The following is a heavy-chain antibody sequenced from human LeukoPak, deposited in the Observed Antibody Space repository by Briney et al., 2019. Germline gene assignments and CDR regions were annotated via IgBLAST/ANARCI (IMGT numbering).Heavy chain of an antibody. J-gene: IGHJ6*03. Sequence: GGSLRLSCAASGFTFNNYWMHWVRRAPGKGLVWVARKNTHGTSANYANSVKGRFIISRDNANNTQYLQMNGLRDEDTGVYYAPAGYYYYYMDVWGKGTTVTVSS. CDR3: PAGYYYYYMDV. CDR2: KNTHGTSA. V-gene: IGHV3-74*01. CDR1: GFTFNNYW.